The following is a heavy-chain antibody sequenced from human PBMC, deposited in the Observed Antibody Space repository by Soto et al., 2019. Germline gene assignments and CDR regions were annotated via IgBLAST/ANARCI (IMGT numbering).Heavy chain of an antibody. Sequence: SQTLSLTCAISGDSVSSDSAAWNWIRQSPSRGLEWLGKTYYRSQWYSDYAVAVKSRITINPDTSRNQVSLQLESVTPEDTAVYFCARDNNRQHYCMAVWAQGTTVTVSS. V-gene: IGHV6-1*01. CDR3: ARDNNRQHYCMAV. CDR1: GDSVSSDSAA. D-gene: IGHD1-1*01. CDR2: TYYRSQWYS. J-gene: IGHJ6*02.